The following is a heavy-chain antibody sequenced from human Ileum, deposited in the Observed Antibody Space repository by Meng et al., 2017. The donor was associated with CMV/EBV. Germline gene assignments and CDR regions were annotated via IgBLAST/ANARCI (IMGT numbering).Heavy chain of an antibody. CDR1: GGFISGYH. D-gene: IGHD1-26*01. J-gene: IGHJ4*02. CDR2: VYSSGST. V-gene: IGHV4-4*07. CDR3: ARSDYSGNYFALDY. Sequence: QLQLQAAGRVLVNPSDTLSLLCSFSGGFISGYHWNWIRQSAGKGLEWIGRVYSSGSTNFNPSLKSRLTMSVDTSTTQVSLDLSSVTAADTAVYYCARSDYSGNYFALDYWGPGSLVTVSS.